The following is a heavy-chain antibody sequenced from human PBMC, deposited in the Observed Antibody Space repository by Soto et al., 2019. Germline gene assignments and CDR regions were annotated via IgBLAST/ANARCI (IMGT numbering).Heavy chain of an antibody. Sequence: GASVKVSCKASGGTFSSYAISWVRQAPGQGLEWMGGIIPIFGTANYAQKFQGRVTITADESTSTAYMELSSLRSEDTAVYYCARDLVVAAPQGKPRSYYGMDVWGQGTTVTVSS. CDR2: IIPIFGTA. V-gene: IGHV1-69*13. J-gene: IGHJ6*02. CDR1: GGTFSSYA. D-gene: IGHD6-6*01. CDR3: ARDLVVAAPQGKPRSYYGMDV.